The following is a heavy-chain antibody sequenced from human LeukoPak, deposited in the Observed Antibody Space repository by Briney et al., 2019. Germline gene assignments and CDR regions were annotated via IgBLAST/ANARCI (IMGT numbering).Heavy chain of an antibody. CDR1: GYSFTNNW. CDR2: IYPGDSHT. J-gene: IGHJ4*03. D-gene: IGHD3-16*02. CDR3: ARHASGDLSTPFDH. Sequence: HGESPKISCKGSGYSFTNNWIGWVLQMPGKGLEWMGIIYPGDSHTRYSPSFQGQVTISADKSISSAYLQWSSLRASDTAIYYCARHASGDLSTPFDHLGQGTLGNLSS. V-gene: IGHV5-51*01.